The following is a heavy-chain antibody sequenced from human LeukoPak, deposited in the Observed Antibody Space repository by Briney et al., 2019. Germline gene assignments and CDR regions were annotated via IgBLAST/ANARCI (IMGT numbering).Heavy chain of an antibody. CDR1: GFIFGDYA. V-gene: IGHV3-49*04. J-gene: IGHJ4*02. CDR2: ITSKAYGGTT. D-gene: IGHD3-22*01. Sequence: PGRSLRLSCPASGFIFGDYAMNWVRQAPGKGLEWVGFITSKAYGGTTKYAASVKGRFTISRDDSKSIAYLQMNSLKTEDTALYYCARTSYDNSAYPFDYWGQGTLVTVSS. CDR3: ARTSYDNSAYPFDY.